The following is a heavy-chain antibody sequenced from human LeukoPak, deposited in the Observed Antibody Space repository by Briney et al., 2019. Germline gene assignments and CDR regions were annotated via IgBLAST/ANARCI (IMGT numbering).Heavy chain of an antibody. Sequence: SETLSLTCTISGGSISTYYWNWIRQPPGEGLEWIGYIYYSGSTSYNPSLKSRVTISVDTSKNQFSLKLSSVTAADTAVYYCASPTTYSYGYGGPFDYWGQGTLVTVSS. V-gene: IGHV4-59*08. CDR1: GGSISTYY. CDR2: IYYSGST. CDR3: ASPTTYSYGYGGPFDY. J-gene: IGHJ4*02. D-gene: IGHD5-18*01.